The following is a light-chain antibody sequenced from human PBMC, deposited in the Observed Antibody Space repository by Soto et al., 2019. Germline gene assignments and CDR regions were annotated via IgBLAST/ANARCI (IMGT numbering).Light chain of an antibody. CDR2: SNN. CDR3: AAWDDSLNGYV. CDR1: SSNIGSNT. Sequence: QSVLTQPPSASGTPGQRVTISCSGSSSNIGSNTVNWYQQLPGTAPKPLIYSNNQRPSGVPDRFSGSKSGTSASLAISGLQSEDEDDYYCAAWDDSLNGYVFGTGTKLTVL. V-gene: IGLV1-44*01. J-gene: IGLJ1*01.